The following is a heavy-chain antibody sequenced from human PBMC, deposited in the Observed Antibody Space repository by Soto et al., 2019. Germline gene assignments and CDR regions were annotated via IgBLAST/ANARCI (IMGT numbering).Heavy chain of an antibody. CDR3: AKVAGPYYYYGMDV. J-gene: IGHJ6*02. CDR1: GFTFSSYA. CDR2: ISGSGGST. V-gene: IGHV3-23*01. Sequence: LRLSCAASGFTFSSYAMSWVRQAPGKGLEWVSAISGSGGSTYYADSVKGRFTISRDNSKNTLYLQMNSLRAEDTAVYYCAKVAGPYYYYGMDVWGQGTTVTVSS.